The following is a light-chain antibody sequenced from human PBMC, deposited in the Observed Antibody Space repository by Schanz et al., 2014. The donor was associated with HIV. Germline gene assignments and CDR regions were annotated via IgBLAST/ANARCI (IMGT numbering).Light chain of an antibody. CDR2: DAS. CDR3: QQRSNWPLT. CDR1: QSISST. V-gene: IGKV3D-20*02. J-gene: IGKJ4*01. Sequence: EIVMTQSPATLSVSPGEGATLSCRASQSISSTLAWYQQKPGQAPRLLIYDASSRATGIPDRFSGSGSGTDFTLSISRLEPEDFAVYYCQQRSNWPLTFGGGTTVEIK.